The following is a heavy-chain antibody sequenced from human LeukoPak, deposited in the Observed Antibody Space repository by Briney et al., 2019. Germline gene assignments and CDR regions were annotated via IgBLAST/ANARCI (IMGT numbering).Heavy chain of an antibody. CDR2: INHSGST. Sequence: SETLSLTCAVYGGSFSGYYWSWIRQPPGKGLEWIGEINHSGSTNYNPSLKSRVTISVDTSKNQFSLKLSSVTAADTTVYYCARGHIAARVYGYYYGMDVWGQGTTVTVSS. CDR3: ARGHIAARVYGYYYGMDV. CDR1: GGSFSGYY. J-gene: IGHJ6*02. D-gene: IGHD6-13*01. V-gene: IGHV4-34*01.